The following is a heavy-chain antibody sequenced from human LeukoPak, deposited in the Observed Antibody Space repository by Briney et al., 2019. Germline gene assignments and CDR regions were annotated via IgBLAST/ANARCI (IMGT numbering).Heavy chain of an antibody. CDR2: IYYSGST. CDR1: GGSISSGGYY. J-gene: IGHJ6*03. D-gene: IGHD2/OR15-2a*01. V-gene: IGHV4-31*03. Sequence: SETLSLTCTVSGGSISSGGYYWSWIRQHPGEGLEWIGYIYYSGSTYYNPSLKSRVTISVDTSKNQYSLKLSSVTAADTAVYYCARDTSPRSPGYMDVWGKGTTVTVSS. CDR3: ARDTSPRSPGYMDV.